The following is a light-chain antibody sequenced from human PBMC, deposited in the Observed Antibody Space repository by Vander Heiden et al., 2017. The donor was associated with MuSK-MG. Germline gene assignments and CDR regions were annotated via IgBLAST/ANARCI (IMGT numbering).Light chain of an antibody. Sequence: EILLTQSPATLSLSPGERATLSCRASQSIGSYLAWYQQKAGQAPRLLIYDTSNRATGIPARFSGSGSGTDFILTISSLEPEDFAVYCCQHRSNWPHTFGQGTKVEIK. CDR1: QSIGSY. CDR2: DTS. J-gene: IGKJ1*01. CDR3: QHRSNWPHT. V-gene: IGKV3-11*01.